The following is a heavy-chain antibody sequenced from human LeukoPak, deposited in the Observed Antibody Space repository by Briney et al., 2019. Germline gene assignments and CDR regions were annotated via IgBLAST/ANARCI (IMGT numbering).Heavy chain of an antibody. CDR2: ISSSSSYI. D-gene: IGHD3-10*01. CDR1: VFTFSSYS. Sequence: GGSLRLSCAASVFTFSSYSMNWVRQAPGKGLEWVSSISSSSSYIYYADSVKGRFTISRDNAKNSLYLQMNSLRAEDTAVYYCARDPTTYGSGSYYYYFEYWGQGTLVTVSS. V-gene: IGHV3-21*01. J-gene: IGHJ4*02. CDR3: ARDPTTYGSGSYYYYFEY.